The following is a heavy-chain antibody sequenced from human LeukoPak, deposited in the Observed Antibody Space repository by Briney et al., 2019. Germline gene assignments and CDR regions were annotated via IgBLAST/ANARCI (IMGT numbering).Heavy chain of an antibody. CDR3: ARSPTVTTFGGGYYFDY. J-gene: IGHJ4*02. Sequence: SVKVSCKASGGTFSSYAISWVRQAPGQGLEWMGGIIPIFGTANYAQKFQGRVTITTDESTSTAYMELSSLRSEDTAVYSCARSPTVTTFGGGYYFDYWGQGTLVTVSS. D-gene: IGHD4-17*01. CDR1: GGTFSSYA. V-gene: IGHV1-69*05. CDR2: IIPIFGTA.